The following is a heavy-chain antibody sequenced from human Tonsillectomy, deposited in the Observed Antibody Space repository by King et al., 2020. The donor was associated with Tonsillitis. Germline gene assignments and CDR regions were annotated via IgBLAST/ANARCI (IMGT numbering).Heavy chain of an antibody. CDR2: ISSRSYI. Sequence: EVQLVESGGGLVKPGGSLRLSCAASGFTFSSYTMNWVRQAPGKGLEWVSSISSRSYIFYADSVKGRFTISRDNAKNSLSLQMNSLRAEDTAVYYCAYSISWPNKKFDYWGQGTLVTVSS. J-gene: IGHJ4*02. V-gene: IGHV3-21*01. D-gene: IGHD6-13*01. CDR3: AYSISWPNKKFDY. CDR1: GFTFSSYT.